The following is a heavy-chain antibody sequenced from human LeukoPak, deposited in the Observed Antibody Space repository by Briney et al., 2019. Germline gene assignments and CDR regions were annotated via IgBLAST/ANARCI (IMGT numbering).Heavy chain of an antibody. Sequence: GGSLRLSCAASGFTFSSYAMSWVRQAPGKGLEWVSGISWNSGSIGYADSVKGRFTISRDNAKNSLYLQMNSLRAEDTALYYCAKGDSWGQGTLVTVSS. CDR2: ISWNSGSI. J-gene: IGHJ4*02. D-gene: IGHD2-21*02. V-gene: IGHV3-9*01. CDR1: GFTFSSYA. CDR3: AKGDS.